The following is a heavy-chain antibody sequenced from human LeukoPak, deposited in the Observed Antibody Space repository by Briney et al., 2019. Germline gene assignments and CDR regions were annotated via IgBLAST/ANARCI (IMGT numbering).Heavy chain of an antibody. Sequence: GESLKISCKGSGYSFTSYWIGWVRQMPGKGLEWMGIIYPGDSDTRYSPSFQGQVTISADKSISTAYLQSSSLKASDTDMYYCARGTYGYGRWDSYGMDVWGQGTTVTVSS. CDR1: GYSFTSYW. J-gene: IGHJ6*02. D-gene: IGHD5-12*01. CDR3: ARGTYGYGRWDSYGMDV. CDR2: IYPGDSDT. V-gene: IGHV5-51*01.